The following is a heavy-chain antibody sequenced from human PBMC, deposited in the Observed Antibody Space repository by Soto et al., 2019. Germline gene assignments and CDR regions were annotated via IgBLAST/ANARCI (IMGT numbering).Heavy chain of an antibody. Sequence: VASVKVSCKASGGTFSSYAISWVRQAPGQGLEWMGGIIPIFGTANYAQKFQGRVTITADESTSTAYMELSSLRSEDTAVYYCARGVPATPYYFDYWGQGTLVTVSS. CDR2: IIPIFGTA. CDR1: GGTFSSYA. V-gene: IGHV1-69*13. CDR3: ARGVPATPYYFDY. J-gene: IGHJ4*02. D-gene: IGHD2-2*01.